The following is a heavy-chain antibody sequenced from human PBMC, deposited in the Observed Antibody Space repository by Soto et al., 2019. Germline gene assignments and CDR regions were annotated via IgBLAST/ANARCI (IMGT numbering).Heavy chain of an antibody. V-gene: IGHV4-34*01. CDR3: ARGDLGFDF. CDR1: GGSFSDYY. Sequence: ETLSLTCAVYGGSFSDYYWSWIRQPPGKGLEWIGEINHSGSTNYNPSLKSRVTISVDTSKNQFSLKLSSVTAADTALYYCARGDLGFDFWGQGTPVTVSS. J-gene: IGHJ4*02. D-gene: IGHD3-16*01. CDR2: INHSGST.